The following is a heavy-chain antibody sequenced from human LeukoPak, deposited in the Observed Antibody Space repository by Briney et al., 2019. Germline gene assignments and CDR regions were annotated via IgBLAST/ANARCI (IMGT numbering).Heavy chain of an antibody. Sequence: SETLSLTCTVSGDSISGDYWSWIRQSPGKGLEWIGYFHHTAGTRYNPPLQSRVTISIDTSRNHFSLKLNSLSAADTAVYFCARLLDYDSSGDPDTFDIWGQGTMVTVSS. CDR2: FHHTAGT. CDR3: ARLLDYDSSGDPDTFDI. V-gene: IGHV4-59*08. D-gene: IGHD3-22*01. J-gene: IGHJ3*02. CDR1: GDSISGDY.